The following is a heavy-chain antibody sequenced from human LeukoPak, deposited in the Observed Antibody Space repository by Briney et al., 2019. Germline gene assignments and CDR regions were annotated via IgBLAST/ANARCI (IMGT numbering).Heavy chain of an antibody. D-gene: IGHD3-22*01. Sequence: GGSLRLSCGASGFNFPNAWMNWVRQAPGKGLEWVGHIKNTPSGGTADYAAPVRGRFTISRDDSKSMVYLQMKSLKIEDTAVYYCIYDNSGTWGRGTLVTVSS. CDR3: IYDNSGT. J-gene: IGHJ4*02. CDR2: IKNTPSGGTA. V-gene: IGHV3-15*01. CDR1: GFNFPNAW.